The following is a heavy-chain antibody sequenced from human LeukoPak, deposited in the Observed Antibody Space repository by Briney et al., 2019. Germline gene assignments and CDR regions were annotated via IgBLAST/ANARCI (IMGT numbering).Heavy chain of an antibody. CDR1: GGSISSFY. Sequence: PSETLSLTCTVSGGSISSFYWSWIRQPPGKGLEWIGNIYNSGSTNYNPSLKSRVTMSADTSKNQFSLKLSSVTAADTAVYFCARTPGEWGQGTLVTVSS. CDR3: ARTPGE. D-gene: IGHD2-21*01. J-gene: IGHJ4*02. CDR2: IYNSGST. V-gene: IGHV4-59*01.